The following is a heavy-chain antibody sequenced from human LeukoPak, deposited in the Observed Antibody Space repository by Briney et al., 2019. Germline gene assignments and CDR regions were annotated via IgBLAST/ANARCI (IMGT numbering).Heavy chain of an antibody. CDR3: AKVMALTEHYWYGMDV. CDR1: AAPGFTFSAYP. D-gene: IGHD1-26*01. CDR2: ISDSGRRA. J-gene: IGHJ6*02. Sequence: GGSLRLSCAASAAPGFTFSAYPMIWIRQAPGKGLERVAGISDSGRRAYYADNVKGRFTVSRDNSENTLFLQMNSLRADDTAVYFCAKVMALTEHYWYGMDVWGQGATVTVSS. V-gene: IGHV3-23*01.